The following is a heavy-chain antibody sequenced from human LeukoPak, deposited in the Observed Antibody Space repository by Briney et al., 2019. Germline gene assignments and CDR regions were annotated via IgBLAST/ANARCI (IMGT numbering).Heavy chain of an antibody. D-gene: IGHD3-22*01. Sequence: GGSLRLSCAAAGFTFTNYWMIWVRQAPGKGLEWVANIKEDGSAEFYVDSVKGRFTLSRDNAKNSVYLQMNSLRAEDTAVYYCARDRVRREYSDSSGYRPDAFDIWGQGTMVTVSS. V-gene: IGHV3-7*01. CDR2: IKEDGSAE. CDR3: ARDRVRREYSDSSGYRPDAFDI. CDR1: GFTFTNYW. J-gene: IGHJ3*02.